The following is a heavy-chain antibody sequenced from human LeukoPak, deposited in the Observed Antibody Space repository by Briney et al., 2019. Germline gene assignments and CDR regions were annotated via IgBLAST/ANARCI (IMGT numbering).Heavy chain of an antibody. Sequence: PGGSLRLSCAASGFTFSSYAMSWVCQAPGKGLEWVSAISGSGGSTYYADSVKGRFTISRDNSKNTLYLQMNSLRAEDTAVYYCANVSWYNWNDGYFDYWGQGTLVTVSS. CDR2: ISGSGGST. CDR1: GFTFSSYA. J-gene: IGHJ4*02. D-gene: IGHD1-1*01. CDR3: ANVSWYNWNDGYFDY. V-gene: IGHV3-23*01.